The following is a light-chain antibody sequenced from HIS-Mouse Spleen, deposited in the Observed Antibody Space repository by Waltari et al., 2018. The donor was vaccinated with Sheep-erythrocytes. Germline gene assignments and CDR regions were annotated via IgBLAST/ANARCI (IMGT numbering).Light chain of an antibody. V-gene: IGLV2-14*01. CDR2: EVS. CDR3: SSYTSSSTWV. J-gene: IGLJ3*02. Sequence: QSALTQPASVSGSPGQSITISCTGTSSDVGGYNYVSWYQQHPGKAPQRMIYEVSNRPSGVSNRFSGSKSGNTASLTISGLQAEDEADYYCSSYTSSSTWVFGGGTKLTVL. CDR1: SSDVGGYNY.